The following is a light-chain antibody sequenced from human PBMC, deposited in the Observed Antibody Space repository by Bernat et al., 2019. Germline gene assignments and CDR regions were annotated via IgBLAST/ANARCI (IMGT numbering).Light chain of an antibody. CDR3: CSYAGSDTYV. Sequence: QSARTQPRSVSGSPGQSVTISCTGASSDVGGYNFVSWYQQHPGKVPKLMIYDVTERPSGVPDRFSGSKSGHTASLTISGLQAGDEVDYYCCSYAGSDTYVFGTVTKVTVL. CDR1: SSDVGGYNF. V-gene: IGLV2-11*01. CDR2: DVT. J-gene: IGLJ1*01.